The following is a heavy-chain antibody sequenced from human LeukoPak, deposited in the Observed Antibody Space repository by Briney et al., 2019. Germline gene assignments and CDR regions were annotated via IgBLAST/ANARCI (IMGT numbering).Heavy chain of an antibody. CDR1: KLTLSHFG. D-gene: IGHD4-11*01. V-gene: IGHV3-33*06. CDR3: AKDAERGFDYSNSLNY. CDR2: IWNDGSDK. J-gene: IGHJ4*02. Sequence: GGSLRLSCAPSKLTLSHFGMPWVRQAQGKGLEWVAVIWNDGSDKYYADSVKGRFTVSRDNSKNTLYLQMNSLRAEDTAVYYCAKDAERGFDYSNSLNYWGQGTLVTVSS.